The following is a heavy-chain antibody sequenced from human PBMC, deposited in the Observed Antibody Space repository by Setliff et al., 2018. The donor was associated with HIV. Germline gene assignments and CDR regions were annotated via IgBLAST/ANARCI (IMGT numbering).Heavy chain of an antibody. D-gene: IGHD2-15*01. Sequence: ASVKVSCKASGYTFTSYGISWVRQAPGQGLEWMGWISGYNGNPNYAQILQGRVTFTTDTSTSTAYMELRSLRSEDTAVYYCARGRDMETGMLSERGDIWGQGTMVTVSS. CDR3: ARGRDMETGMLSERGDI. CDR2: ISGYNGNP. CDR1: GYTFTSYG. V-gene: IGHV1-18*01. J-gene: IGHJ3*02.